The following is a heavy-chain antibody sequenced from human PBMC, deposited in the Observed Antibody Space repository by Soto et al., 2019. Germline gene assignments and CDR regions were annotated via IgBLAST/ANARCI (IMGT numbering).Heavy chain of an antibody. D-gene: IGHD1-26*01. Sequence: QVQLVQSGAEVKKPGSTVRVSCQASGGTFTYSVSWVRQAPGQGLEWMGGIMPIFGTTNYAQKFQGGMTITADESRNIAYLELSSLKSEDTAVYYCAGQSGRDDAFDLWGQGTLVTVSS. CDR1: GGTFTYS. V-gene: IGHV1-69*01. CDR2: IMPIFGTT. J-gene: IGHJ3*01. CDR3: AGQSGRDDAFDL.